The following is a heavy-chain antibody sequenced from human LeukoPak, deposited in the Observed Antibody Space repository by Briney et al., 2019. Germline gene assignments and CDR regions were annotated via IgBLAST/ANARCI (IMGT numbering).Heavy chain of an antibody. CDR3: AKETSSGNFVTIDC. Sequence: GGSLRLSCVASGFPFSSYWMTWVRQTPEKGLEWVSAITGDGGGTNHADSVKGRFTISRDNSKNTLYMQMNSLRAEDTAVYYCAKETSSGNFVTIDCWGQGALVTVSS. D-gene: IGHD1-26*01. J-gene: IGHJ4*02. CDR1: GFPFSSYW. CDR2: ITGDGGGT. V-gene: IGHV3-23*01.